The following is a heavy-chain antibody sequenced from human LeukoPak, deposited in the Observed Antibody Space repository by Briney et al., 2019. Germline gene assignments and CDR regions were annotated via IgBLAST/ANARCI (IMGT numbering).Heavy chain of an antibody. D-gene: IGHD6-13*01. CDR1: GFTFSSYA. CDR3: AKCRRIAAARSYMDV. V-gene: IGHV3-23*01. CDR2: ISGSGDST. J-gene: IGHJ6*03. Sequence: PGGSLRLSCAASGFTFSSYAMSWVRQAPGKGLEWVSAISGSGDSTYYADSVKGRFTISRDNSKKTLYLQLNSLRAEDTAVYYCAKCRRIAAARSYMDVWGKGTTVTISS.